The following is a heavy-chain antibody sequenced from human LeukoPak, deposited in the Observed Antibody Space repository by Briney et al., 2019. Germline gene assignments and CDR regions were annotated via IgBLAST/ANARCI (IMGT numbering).Heavy chain of an antibody. J-gene: IGHJ6*03. D-gene: IGHD2-15*01. V-gene: IGHV4-34*01. CDR2: INHSGST. CDR1: GGSFSGYY. CDR3: ALFEIFDYYYYYYMDV. Sequence: SETLSLTCAVYGGSFSGYYWSWIRQPPGKGLEWIGEINHSGSTNYNPSLKSRVTISVDTSKNQFSLKLSSVTAADTAVYYCALFEIFDYYYYYYMDVWGKGTTVTVSS.